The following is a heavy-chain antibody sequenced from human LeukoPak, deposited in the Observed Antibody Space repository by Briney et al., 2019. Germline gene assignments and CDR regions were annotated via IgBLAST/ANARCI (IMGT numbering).Heavy chain of an antibody. V-gene: IGHV1-18*01. D-gene: IGHD5-18*01. J-gene: IGHJ4*02. CDR1: GYTFTSYG. CDR2: ISAYNGNT. Sequence: GASVKVSCKAPGYTFTSYGISWVRQAPGQGLEWMGWISAYNGNTNYAQKLQGRVTITADKSTSTAYMELSSLRSEDTAVYYCARDPGAYPWDSYGYYFDYWGQGTLVTVSS. CDR3: ARDPGAYPWDSYGYYFDY.